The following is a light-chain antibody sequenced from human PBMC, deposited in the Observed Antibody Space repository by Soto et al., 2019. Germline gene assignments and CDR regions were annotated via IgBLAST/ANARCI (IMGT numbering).Light chain of an antibody. CDR3: HVWDSSSDHVV. J-gene: IGLJ2*01. CDR2: HDS. CDR1: NIGSKS. Sequence: SYELTQPPSVSVAPGKTAKITCWGNNIGSKSVHGYQQKPGQAPVLVIYHDSARPSGIPERFSGSNSGNTATLTISRVEAGDEADYYCHVWDSSSDHVVFGGGTKLTVL. V-gene: IGLV3-21*04.